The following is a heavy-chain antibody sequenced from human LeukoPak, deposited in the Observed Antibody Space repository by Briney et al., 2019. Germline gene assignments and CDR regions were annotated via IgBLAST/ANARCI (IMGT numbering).Heavy chain of an antibody. V-gene: IGHV2-5*01. CDR3: AHSHQTYYYGSGGDRGYFDY. J-gene: IGHJ4*02. CDR2: IYWNDDK. CDR1: GFSLSTSGVG. D-gene: IGHD3-10*01. Sequence: SGPTLVNPTQTLTLTCTFSGFSLSTSGVGVGWIRQPPGKALEWLALIYWNDDKRYSPSPKSRLTITKDTSKNQVVLTMTNMDPVDTATYYCAHSHQTYYYGSGGDRGYFDYWGQGTLVTVSS.